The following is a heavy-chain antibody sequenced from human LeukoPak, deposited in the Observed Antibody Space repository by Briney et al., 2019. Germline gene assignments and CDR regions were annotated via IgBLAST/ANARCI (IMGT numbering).Heavy chain of an antibody. V-gene: IGHV3-53*01. J-gene: IGHJ4*02. CDR3: ARTNPVYGDYDY. CDR2: IYPDGST. Sequence: GGSLRLSCAVSGRSVTDNYMSWVRQAPGKGLEWVSVIYPDGSTYHADSVKGRFTISRDNSKNTLFLQMNTLRADDTAVYHCARTNPVYGDYDYWGRGTLVTVSS. D-gene: IGHD4-17*01. CDR1: GRSVTDNY.